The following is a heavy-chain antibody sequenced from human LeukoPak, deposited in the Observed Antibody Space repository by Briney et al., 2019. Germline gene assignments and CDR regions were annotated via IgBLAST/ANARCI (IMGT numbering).Heavy chain of an antibody. D-gene: IGHD6-13*01. CDR3: ARETGSSSWFGGDAFDI. V-gene: IGHV3-33*01. CDR2: IWYDGSNK. J-gene: IGHJ3*02. Sequence: QPGGSLRLSCAASGFTFSSYGMHWVRQAPGKGLEWVAVIWYDGSNKYYADSVKGRFTISRDNAKNSLYLQMNSLRDEDTAVYYCARETGSSSWFGGDAFDIWGQGTMVTVSS. CDR1: GFTFSSYG.